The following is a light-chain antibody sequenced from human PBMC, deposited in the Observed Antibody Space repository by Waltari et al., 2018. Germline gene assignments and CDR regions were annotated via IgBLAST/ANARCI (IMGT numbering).Light chain of an antibody. V-gene: IGKV2-30*02. CDR3: MQGTRWPYT. CDR2: WVF. CDR1: QSLVPVDGNPS. J-gene: IGKJ2*01. Sequence: VMTQTPVSLSGTLGQAAPISCKSSQSLVPVDGNPSLNWFHQRPAQSPRRLIYWVFNRDSGFPDRFSGSGSGTDFTRRISRVEAEDVGVYYCMQGTRWPYTFGQGTQLYIK.